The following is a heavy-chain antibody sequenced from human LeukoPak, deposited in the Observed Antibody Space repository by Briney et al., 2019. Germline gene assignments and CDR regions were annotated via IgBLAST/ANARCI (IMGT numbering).Heavy chain of an antibody. CDR2: IYSGGTT. CDR1: GFTVSTNC. V-gene: IGHV3-53*04. J-gene: IGHJ4*02. D-gene: IGHD5-18*01. CDR3: ARVDTVMAYYFDL. Sequence: GSLRLSCAASGFTVSTNCMTWVRQAPGKGLEWVSTIYSGGTTYYADSVMGRFTISRHNSRNTLYLQMNSLRAEDTAVYYCARVDTVMAYYFDLWGQGTPVSVSS.